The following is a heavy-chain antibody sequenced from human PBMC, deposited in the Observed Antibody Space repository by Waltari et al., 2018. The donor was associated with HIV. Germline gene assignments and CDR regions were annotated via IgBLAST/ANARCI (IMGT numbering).Heavy chain of an antibody. J-gene: IGHJ5*02. D-gene: IGHD1-7*01. V-gene: IGHV1-2*02. Sequence: QMQLVQSGAGMRKPGASLKVSCKASGYSFSAFFIHWVRQAPGRGLESNGWINPNTGDANYAQRFKGRVTMTRNTSISTAYMEVSRLTSDDTGLYFCAREESWNFGKVTWFDPWGQGTLVTVSS. CDR2: INPNTGDA. CDR3: AREESWNFGKVTWFDP. CDR1: GYSFSAFF.